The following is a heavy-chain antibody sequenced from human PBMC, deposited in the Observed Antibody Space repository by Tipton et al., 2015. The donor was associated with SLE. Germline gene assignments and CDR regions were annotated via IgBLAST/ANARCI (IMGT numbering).Heavy chain of an antibody. V-gene: IGHV4-34*01. J-gene: IGHJ4*02. CDR3: ARGDSNGYFAY. D-gene: IGHD3-22*01. Sequence: TLSLTCAVYGGSFSGYYWSWIRQPPGKGLEWIGEINHSGSTNYNPSLKSRVTISVGTSKNQFSLKLSSVTAADTAVYYCARGDSNGYFAYWGQGTLVPVSS. CDR2: INHSGST. CDR1: GGSFSGYY.